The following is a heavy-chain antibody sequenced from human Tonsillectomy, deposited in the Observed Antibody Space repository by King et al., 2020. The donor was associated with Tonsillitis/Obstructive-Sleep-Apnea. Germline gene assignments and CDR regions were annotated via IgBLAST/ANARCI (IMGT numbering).Heavy chain of an antibody. J-gene: IGHJ5*02. CDR3: AKVQGDIVVVPQFDP. Sequence: VQLVESGGGLVQPGGSLRLSCAASGFTFSSYAMSWVRQAPGKGLEWVSTISGSGGSTYYAASVKGRFTISRDNSKNTLYLQMSCLRAEDTAVYYCAKVQGDIVVVPQFDPWGQGTLVTVSS. CDR1: GFTFSSYA. D-gene: IGHD2-2*01. V-gene: IGHV3-23*04. CDR2: ISGSGGST.